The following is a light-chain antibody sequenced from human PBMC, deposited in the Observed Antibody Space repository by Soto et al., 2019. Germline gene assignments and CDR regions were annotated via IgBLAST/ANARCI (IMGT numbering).Light chain of an antibody. CDR2: DVS. Sequence: DIQMTQSPSTLSASVGDKVTITCRASQSINAWLAWYQQKPGKAPKLLIYDVSTLDSGVPSRFSGSASGTEFTLTINNLESDDFATYYCQQYHRYSTFGQGTKVDIK. CDR1: QSINAW. J-gene: IGKJ1*01. V-gene: IGKV1-5*01. CDR3: QQYHRYST.